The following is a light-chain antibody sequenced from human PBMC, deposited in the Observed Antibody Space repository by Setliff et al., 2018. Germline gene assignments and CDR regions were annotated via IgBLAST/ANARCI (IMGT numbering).Light chain of an antibody. Sequence: VLTQSPSASGTPGQRVTISCSGSSSNIGSNTVNWYQQLPGAAPKLLIYRNNQRPSGVPDRFSGSKSGTSASLAISGLQSEDEADYYCAAWDDSLNGYVFGTGTKVTVL. CDR3: AAWDDSLNGYV. CDR2: RNN. J-gene: IGLJ1*01. CDR1: SSNIGSNT. V-gene: IGLV1-44*01.